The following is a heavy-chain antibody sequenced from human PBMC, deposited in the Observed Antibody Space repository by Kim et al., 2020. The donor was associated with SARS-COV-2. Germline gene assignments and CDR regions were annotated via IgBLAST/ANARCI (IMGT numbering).Heavy chain of an antibody. J-gene: IGHJ2*01. V-gene: IGHV3-21*06. CDR2: ITTGIGYS. Sequence: GGSLRLSCAASGFTFTTYGMNWVRQAPGKGLEWVSSITTGIGYSYYADSVKGRFTISRDNAKNSVFLQMNSLRGEDTAVXYCARGKFFDLWGRGTLVTVSS. CDR3: ARGKFFDL. CDR1: GFTFTTYG.